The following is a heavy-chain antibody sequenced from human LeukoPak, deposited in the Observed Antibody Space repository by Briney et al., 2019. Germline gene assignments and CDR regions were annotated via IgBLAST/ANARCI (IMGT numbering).Heavy chain of an antibody. CDR3: AKTLGDYDILTDTFNWFDP. CDR1: VFTFSDYY. CDR2: ISGSGSTI. D-gene: IGHD3-9*01. V-gene: IGHV3-11*01. Sequence: GGSLRLSCAASVFTFSDYYMSWFRQAPGKGLKWVSYISGSGSTIYYADSVKGRFTISRDNAMNSLYLQMNSLRAEDTAVYYCAKTLGDYDILTDTFNWFDPWGQGTLVTVSS. J-gene: IGHJ5*02.